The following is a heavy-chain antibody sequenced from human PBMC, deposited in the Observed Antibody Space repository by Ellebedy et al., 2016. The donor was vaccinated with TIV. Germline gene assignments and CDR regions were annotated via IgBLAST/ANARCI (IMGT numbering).Heavy chain of an antibody. V-gene: IGHV4-34*01. CDR1: GGSFSNYY. Sequence: MPSETLSLTCAVYGGSFSNYYWSWIRQTPGKGLEWIGEFNLGGTTNYNPSLKSRVTISVDTSKNQFSLKLSSVTAADTAVYYCAKWTVGYRSNPSCYIGDYWGQGTLVTASS. J-gene: IGHJ4*02. D-gene: IGHD2-2*02. CDR3: AKWTVGYRSNPSCYIGDY. CDR2: FNLGGTT.